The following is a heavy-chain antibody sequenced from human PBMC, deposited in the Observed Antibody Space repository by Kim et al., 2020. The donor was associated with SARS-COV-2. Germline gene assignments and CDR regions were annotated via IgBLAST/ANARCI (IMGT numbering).Heavy chain of an antibody. V-gene: IGHV4-31*03. J-gene: IGHJ4*02. CDR1: GGSIRSGGKF. CDR2: ISYSGNS. CDR3: ARGPPLDY. Sequence: SETLSLTCSVSGGSIRSGGKFWTWIRQHPAKGLEWIGYISYSGNSHYSPSLRSRVSISLQTSENQFSLELTSVTAADTAVYYCARGPPLDYWGPGILVPV.